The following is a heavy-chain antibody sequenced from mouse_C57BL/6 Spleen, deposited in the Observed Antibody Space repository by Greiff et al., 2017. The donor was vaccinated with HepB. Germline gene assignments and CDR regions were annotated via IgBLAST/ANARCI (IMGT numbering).Heavy chain of an antibody. CDR2: IDPSDSET. V-gene: IGHV1-52*01. Sequence: VQLQQPGAELVRPGSSVKLSCKASGYTFTSYWMHWVKQRPIQGLEWIGNIDPSDSETHYNQKFKDKATLTVDKSSSTAYMQLSSLTSEDSAVYYCARLKSTTGYFDVWGTGTTVTVSS. CDR1: GYTFTSYW. D-gene: IGHD1-1*01. J-gene: IGHJ1*03. CDR3: ARLKSTTGYFDV.